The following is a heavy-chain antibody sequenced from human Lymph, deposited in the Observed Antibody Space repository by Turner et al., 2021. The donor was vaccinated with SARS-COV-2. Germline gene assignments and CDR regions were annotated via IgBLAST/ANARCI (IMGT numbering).Heavy chain of an antibody. CDR2: INPILGIA. CDR3: ARRHSGNYDAFDI. J-gene: IGHJ3*02. Sequence: QVQLARSGAEVKKPGFSVKVSCKAAGGTLSTFVIRWGRQAHGQGLEWLVGINPILGIANYAQKFQGRVTITADKSTSTAYMELSILRSEDTAVYHCARRHSGNYDAFDIWGQGTMVTVSS. CDR1: GGTLSTFV. D-gene: IGHD1-26*01. V-gene: IGHV1-69*10.